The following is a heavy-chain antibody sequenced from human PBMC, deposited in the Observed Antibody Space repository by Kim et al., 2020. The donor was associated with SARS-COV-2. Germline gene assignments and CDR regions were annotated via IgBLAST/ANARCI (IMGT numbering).Heavy chain of an antibody. CDR2: IIPILGIA. V-gene: IGHV1-69*04. CDR1: GGTFSSYA. J-gene: IGHJ3*02. CDR3: ARLPGPYAFDI. Sequence: SVKVSCKASGGTFSSYAISWVRQAPGQGLEWMGRIIPILGIANYAQKFQGRVTITADKSTSTAYMELSSLRSEDTAVYYCARLPGPYAFDIWGQGTMVTVSS.